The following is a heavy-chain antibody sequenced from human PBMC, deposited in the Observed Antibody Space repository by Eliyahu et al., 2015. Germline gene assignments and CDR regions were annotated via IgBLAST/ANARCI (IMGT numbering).Heavy chain of an antibody. J-gene: IGHJ5*02. V-gene: IGHV4-59*01. CDR3: ARVKAPAWFDP. Sequence: QVQLQESGPGLVKPSETLSLTCTVSGGSISSYYWSWIRQPPGKGLEWIGYIYYSGSTNYXPSLKSRVTISVDTSKNQFSLKLSSVTAADTAVYYCARVKAPAWFDPWGQGTLVTVSS. CDR2: IYYSGST. CDR1: GGSISSYY. D-gene: IGHD6-6*01.